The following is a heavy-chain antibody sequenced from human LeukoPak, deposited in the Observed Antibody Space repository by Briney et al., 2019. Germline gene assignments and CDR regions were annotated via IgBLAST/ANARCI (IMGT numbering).Heavy chain of an antibody. CDR3: YLCARDYSTSGSLWGLKYYYYMDV. Sequence: GGSLRLSCEGSDFTFNEYAMQWVRQAPGRGLEWVSSIGSTGSTVYYAASVEGRFTVSRDNARNSLFLQMDSLRAEDTGIKYFYLCARDYSTSGSLWGLKYYYYMDVWAKGTTVIVSS. V-gene: IGHV3-21*06. D-gene: IGHD1-26*01. CDR2: IGSTGSTV. J-gene: IGHJ6*03. CDR1: DFTFNEYA.